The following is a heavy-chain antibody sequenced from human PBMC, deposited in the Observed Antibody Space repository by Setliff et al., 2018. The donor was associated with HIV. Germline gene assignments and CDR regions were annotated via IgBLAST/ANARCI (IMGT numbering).Heavy chain of an antibody. Sequence: GGSLRLSCAVSGFPVTNVWMAWARQAPGKGLEWVTFTPSDGSHKYYADSVKGRFTISRDNSKHTLYLQMNSLRVEDTAVYYCAKGEVSSGWHYHSGYFQHWGQGTLVTVSS. CDR3: AKGEVSSGWHYHSGYFQH. D-gene: IGHD6-19*01. J-gene: IGHJ1*01. CDR2: TPSDGSHK. V-gene: IGHV3-30*02. CDR1: GFPVTNVW.